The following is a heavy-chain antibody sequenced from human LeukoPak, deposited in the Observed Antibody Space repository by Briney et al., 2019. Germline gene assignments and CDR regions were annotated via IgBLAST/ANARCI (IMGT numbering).Heavy chain of an antibody. CDR1: GYTFTSYG. CDR2: ISAYNGNT. Sequence: ASVKVSCKASGYTFTSYGISWVRQAPGQGLEWMGWISAYNGNTNYVQKLQGRVTMTTDTSTSAAYMELRSLRSDDTAVYYCAKGGYSYGPDYYYYGMDVWGQGTTVTVSS. V-gene: IGHV1-18*01. D-gene: IGHD5-18*01. J-gene: IGHJ6*02. CDR3: AKGGYSYGPDYYYYGMDV.